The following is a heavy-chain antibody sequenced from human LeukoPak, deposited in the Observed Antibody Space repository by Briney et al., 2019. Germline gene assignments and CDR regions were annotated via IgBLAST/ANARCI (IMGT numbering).Heavy chain of an antibody. Sequence: GGSLRLSCAASGFTVSSNYMSWVRQAPGKGLEWVSVIYRGGSTYYADSVKGRFTISRDNSKNTLYLQMNSLRAEDTAVYYCARDRRYGVHWYYGMDVWGQGTTVTVSS. CDR1: GFTVSSNY. J-gene: IGHJ6*02. CDR2: IYRGGST. CDR3: ARDRRYGVHWYYGMDV. D-gene: IGHD3-16*02. V-gene: IGHV3-66*02.